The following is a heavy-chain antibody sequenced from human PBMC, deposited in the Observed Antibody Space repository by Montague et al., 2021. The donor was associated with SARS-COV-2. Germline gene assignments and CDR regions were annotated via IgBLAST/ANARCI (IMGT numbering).Heavy chain of an antibody. CDR2: IYTTGST. CDR3: ARDDFRWYFDC. Sequence: TLSLTCTVSGDSITSDVSYWSWIRQPAGKGLKWIGRIYTTGSTNSYPSLKSRLTISLHTSKNQYSLKLSSVTAADTAVYYCARDDFRWYFDCWGQGTLVTVSS. J-gene: IGHJ4*02. V-gene: IGHV4-61*02. D-gene: IGHD6-13*01. CDR1: GDSITSDVSY.